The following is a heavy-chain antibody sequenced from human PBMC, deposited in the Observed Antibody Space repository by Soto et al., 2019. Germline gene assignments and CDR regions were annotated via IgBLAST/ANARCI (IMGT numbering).Heavy chain of an antibody. CDR3: AKDDAVVVVAATDAFDI. J-gene: IGHJ3*02. CDR2: ISGSGGST. D-gene: IGHD2-15*01. V-gene: IGHV3-23*01. Sequence: PGVSLRLSCAASGFTFSSYAMSWVRQAPGKGLEWVSAISGSGGSTYYADSVKGRFTISRDNSKNTLYLQMNSLRAEDTAVYYCAKDDAVVVVAATDAFDIWGQGTMVTVSS. CDR1: GFTFSSYA.